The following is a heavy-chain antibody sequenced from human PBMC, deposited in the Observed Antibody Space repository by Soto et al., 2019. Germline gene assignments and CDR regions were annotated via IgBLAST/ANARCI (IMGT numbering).Heavy chain of an antibody. Sequence: SGPTLVNPTQTLTLTCTFSGFSLSTSGMCVSWIRQPPGKALEWLALIDWDDDKYYSTSLKTRLTISKDTSKNQVVLTMTNMNPVDTATYYCARGYYPLFYFDYWGQGTLVTVSS. V-gene: IGHV2-70*01. D-gene: IGHD3-22*01. J-gene: IGHJ4*02. CDR1: GFSLSTSGMC. CDR3: ARGYYPLFYFDY. CDR2: IDWDDDK.